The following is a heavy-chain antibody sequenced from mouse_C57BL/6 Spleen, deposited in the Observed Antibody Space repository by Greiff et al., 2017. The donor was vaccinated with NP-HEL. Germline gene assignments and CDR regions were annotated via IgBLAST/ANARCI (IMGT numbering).Heavy chain of an antibody. CDR2: IWTGGGT. CDR1: GFSLTSYA. V-gene: IGHV2-9-1*01. D-gene: IGHD1-1*01. Sequence: VQGVESGPGLVAPSQSLSITCTVSGFSLTSYAISWVRQPPGKGLEWLGVIWTGGGTNYNSALKSRLSISKDNSKSQVFLKMNSLQTEDTARYYCARIRGDYGSSYGYCDVWGTGTTVTVSS. J-gene: IGHJ1*03. CDR3: ARIRGDYGSSYGYCDV.